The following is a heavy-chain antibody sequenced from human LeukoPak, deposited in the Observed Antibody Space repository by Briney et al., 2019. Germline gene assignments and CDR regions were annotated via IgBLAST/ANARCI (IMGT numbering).Heavy chain of an antibody. Sequence: GASVKVSCKASGYTFTGYYVHWVRQAPGQGLEWMGRINPNSGGTSYAQKFEGRVTMTRDTSISTAYMELSMLRSDDTAVYYCARDGYSGYDAYYYYMDVWGKGTTVTVSS. V-gene: IGHV1-2*06. J-gene: IGHJ6*03. CDR3: ARDGYSGYDAYYYYMDV. D-gene: IGHD5-12*01. CDR1: GYTFTGYY. CDR2: INPNSGGT.